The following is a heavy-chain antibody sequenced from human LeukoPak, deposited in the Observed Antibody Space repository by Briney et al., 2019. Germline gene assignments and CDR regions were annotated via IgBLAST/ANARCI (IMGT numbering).Heavy chain of an antibody. V-gene: IGHV4-59*01. D-gene: IGHD4-17*01. CDR2: IHYTGST. Sequence: SETLSLTCTVSGGSINSYYWSWIRQPPGKGLECIGYIHYTGSTNYNPSLKSRVTISVDTSKSQFSLKLSSVTAEDTAVYYCARAGGHDYGDYVGWFDPWGQGTLVTVSS. CDR3: ARAGGHDYGDYVGWFDP. CDR1: GGSINSYY. J-gene: IGHJ5*02.